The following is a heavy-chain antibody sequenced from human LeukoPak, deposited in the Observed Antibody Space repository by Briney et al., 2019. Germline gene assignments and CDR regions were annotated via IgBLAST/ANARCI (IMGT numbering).Heavy chain of an antibody. CDR3: AKVMVRGVRVPDY. CDR1: GFTFSSYG. CDR2: IRYDGSNK. V-gene: IGHV3-30*02. J-gene: IGHJ4*02. Sequence: GGSLRLSCAASGFTFSSYGMHWVRQAPGKGLEWVAFIRYDGSNKYYADSVEGRFTISRDNSKNTLYLQMNSLRAEDTAVYYCAKVMVRGVRVPDYWGQGTLVTVSS. D-gene: IGHD3-10*01.